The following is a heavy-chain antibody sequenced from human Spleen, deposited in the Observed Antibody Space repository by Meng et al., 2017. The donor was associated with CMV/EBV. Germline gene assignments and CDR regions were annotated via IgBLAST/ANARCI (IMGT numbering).Heavy chain of an antibody. J-gene: IGHJ6*02. V-gene: IGHV4-59*01. CDR1: GGSISSYY. CDR2: IYYSGST. CDR3: ARDLYIVTTFGPGYYYGMDV. Sequence: SETLSLTCTVSGGSISSYYWSWIRQPPGKGLEWIGYIYYSGSTNYTPSLKSRVTISVDTSKNQFSLKLSSVTAADTAVYYCARDLYIVTTFGPGYYYGMDVWGQGTTVTVSS. D-gene: IGHD4-11*01.